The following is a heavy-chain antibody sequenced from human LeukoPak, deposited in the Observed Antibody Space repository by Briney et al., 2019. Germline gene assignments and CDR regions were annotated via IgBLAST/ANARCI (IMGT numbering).Heavy chain of an antibody. D-gene: IGHD1-26*01. CDR1: GGSFSGYY. Sequence: SETLSLTCAVYGGSFSGYYWSWIRQPPGKGLEWIGEINHSGSTNYNPSLKSRVTISVDTSKNQFSLKLSSVTAADTAVYYCARAYGGSLLGYFDYWGQGTLVTVSS. CDR2: INHSGST. J-gene: IGHJ4*02. V-gene: IGHV4-34*01. CDR3: ARAYGGSLLGYFDY.